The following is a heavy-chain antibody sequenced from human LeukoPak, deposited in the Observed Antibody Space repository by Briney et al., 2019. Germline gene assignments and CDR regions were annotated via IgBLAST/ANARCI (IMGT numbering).Heavy chain of an antibody. CDR1: GLTFSKYF. Sequence: GGSVRLSRALSGLTFSKYFMHWARHAPGKGLEYLSFISYNGEHTYYSQSVAGRFTISRDTSTNILYLQMGSLRPADPVFYFCSRDPSVGGFSGSELDLWGQGTLVTVSS. V-gene: IGHV3-64*01. CDR2: ISYNGEHT. J-gene: IGHJ5*02. CDR3: SRDPSVGGFSGSELDL. D-gene: IGHD3-22*01.